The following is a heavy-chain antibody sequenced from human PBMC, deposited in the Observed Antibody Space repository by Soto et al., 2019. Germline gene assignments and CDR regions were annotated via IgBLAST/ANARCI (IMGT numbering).Heavy chain of an antibody. V-gene: IGHV3-7*03. D-gene: IGHD2-15*01. CDR2: ISPDGGGK. CDR3: ARHDPYPGFYYCSGGSCSFGC. Sequence: GVPLTHSCAAADVTTTNYLPNWVSQAPGKGLEWVANISPDGGGKYYVDSVKGRFAISRDNAKNSLFLQMNSLRAEDTAVYYCARHDPYPGFYYCSGGSCSFGCWGQGTLVPVSS. J-gene: IGHJ4*02. CDR1: DVTTTNYL.